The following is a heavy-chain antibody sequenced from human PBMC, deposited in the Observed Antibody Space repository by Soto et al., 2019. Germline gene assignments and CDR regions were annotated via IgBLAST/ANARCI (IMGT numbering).Heavy chain of an antibody. J-gene: IGHJ4*02. CDR3: AKGIYSYGYNSFDY. CDR1: GFTFSSDA. CDR2: ISGSGDST. D-gene: IGHD5-18*01. Sequence: EVQLLESGGGLVQPGGSLRLSCAASGFTFSSDAMSWVRQAPGKGLEWVSAISGSGDSTYDADSVKGRFTISRDNSKNTLYLQMNSLRAEATAVYYCAKGIYSYGYNSFDYWSQGTLVTVSS. V-gene: IGHV3-23*01.